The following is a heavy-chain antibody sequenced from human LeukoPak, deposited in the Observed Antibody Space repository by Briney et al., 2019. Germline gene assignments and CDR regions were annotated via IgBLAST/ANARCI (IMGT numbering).Heavy chain of an antibody. CDR3: ARESAAHDAFDI. Sequence: GGSLRLSCAASGFSFSSYWMRWVRQAPGKGPEWVANIRQDGSEKYYVDSVKGRFTISRDNAKNSLYLQMNSLRAEDTAVYYCARESAAHDAFDIWGQGILVTVSS. V-gene: IGHV3-7*01. CDR1: GFSFSSYW. D-gene: IGHD2-2*01. CDR2: IRQDGSEK. J-gene: IGHJ3*02.